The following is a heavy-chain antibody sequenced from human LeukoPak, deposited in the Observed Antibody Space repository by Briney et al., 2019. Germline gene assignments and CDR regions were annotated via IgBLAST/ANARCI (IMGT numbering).Heavy chain of an antibody. CDR1: GGSISSSSYY. D-gene: IGHD6-13*01. J-gene: IGHJ5*02. CDR3: ARHEPQQRWFDP. CDR2: IYYSGST. V-gene: IGHV4-39*01. Sequence: SETLSLTCTVSGGSISSSSYYWGWIRQPPGKGLEWIGSIYYSGSTYYNPSLKSRVTISVDTSKNQFSLKLSSVTAADTAVYYCARHEPQQRWFDPWGQGTLVTVSS.